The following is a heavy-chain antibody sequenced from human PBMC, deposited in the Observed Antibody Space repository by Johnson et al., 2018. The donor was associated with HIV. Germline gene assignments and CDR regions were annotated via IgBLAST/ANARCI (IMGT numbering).Heavy chain of an antibody. D-gene: IGHD5-12*01. CDR3: AKHMWGFRYTGYDRDVFDV. Sequence: VQLVESGGGLVQPGGSLRLSCAASGFTVSTYYMTWVRQASGKGLELVSLLYSSGKTYYADSVKGRFTISRDYSKNRLYLQMNSLRAEDTAVYYCAKHMWGFRYTGYDRDVFDVWGQGTMVTVSS. J-gene: IGHJ3*01. CDR1: GFTVSTYY. V-gene: IGHV3-66*04. CDR2: LYSSGKT.